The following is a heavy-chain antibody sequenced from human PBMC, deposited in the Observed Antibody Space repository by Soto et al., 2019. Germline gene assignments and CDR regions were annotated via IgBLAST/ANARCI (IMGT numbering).Heavy chain of an antibody. CDR1: GGSISSSSYY. D-gene: IGHD7-27*01. J-gene: IGHJ2*01. CDR2: IYYSGST. Sequence: SETLSLTCTVSGGSISSSSYYWGWIRQPPGKGLEWIGSIYYSGSTYYNPSLKSRVTISVDTPKNQFSLKLSSVTAADTAVYYCARHPAIPITGDMWYFDLWGRGTLVTVSS. CDR3: ARHPAIPITGDMWYFDL. V-gene: IGHV4-39*01.